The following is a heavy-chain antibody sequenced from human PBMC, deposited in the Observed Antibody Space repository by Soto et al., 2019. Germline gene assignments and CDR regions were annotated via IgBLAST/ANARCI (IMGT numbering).Heavy chain of an antibody. Sequence: ASLKVSCKASGYTFTSYGISWVRQAPVQGLEWMGWISAYNGNKNYAQKLQGRVTMTADTSTSTAYMALRSLRSDDTAVYYCARDVACDSSGYYFQIDYWGQGTLVTVSS. CDR2: ISAYNGNK. D-gene: IGHD3-22*01. J-gene: IGHJ4*02. CDR3: ARDVACDSSGYYFQIDY. V-gene: IGHV1-18*04. CDR1: GYTFTSYG.